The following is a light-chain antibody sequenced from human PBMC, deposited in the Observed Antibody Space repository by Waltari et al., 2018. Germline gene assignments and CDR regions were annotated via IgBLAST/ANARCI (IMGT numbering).Light chain of an antibody. CDR3: QQRRNWPLT. J-gene: IGKJ4*01. V-gene: IGKV3-11*01. CDR1: HSVSCY. CDR2: DAS. Sequence: EIVLTQSPATLSLSPGTTATLSCRASHSVSCYLAWYQQRPGQAPRLLIYDASNRATGIPARFSGSGSETDFTLTISSLEPEDSAVYYCQQRRNWPLTFGGGTKVEIK.